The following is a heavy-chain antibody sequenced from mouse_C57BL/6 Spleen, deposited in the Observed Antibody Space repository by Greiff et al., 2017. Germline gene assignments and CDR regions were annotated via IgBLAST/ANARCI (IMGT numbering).Heavy chain of an antibody. CDR2: IYPGDGDT. V-gene: IGHV1-82*01. CDR3: ASDVGCFAY. Sequence: QVQLQQSGPELVKPGASVKISCKASGYAFSSSWMNWVKQRPGKGLEWIGRIYPGDGDTNYNGKFKGKATLTVDKSSSTAYMRLSSLTSEDSAVYFSASDVGCFAYWGQGTLVTVSA. J-gene: IGHJ3*01. CDR1: GYAFSSSW.